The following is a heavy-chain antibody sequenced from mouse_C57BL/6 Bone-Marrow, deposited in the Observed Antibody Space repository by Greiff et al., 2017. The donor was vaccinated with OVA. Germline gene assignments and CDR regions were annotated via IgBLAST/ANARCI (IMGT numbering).Heavy chain of an antibody. D-gene: IGHD2-2*01. CDR3: ARSRSYYGYDVAWFAY. V-gene: IGHV1-85*01. J-gene: IGHJ3*01. CDR1: GYTFTSYD. Sequence: VQLQQSGPELVKPGASVKSSCKASGYTFTSYDINWVKQRPGQGLEWIGWIYPRDGSTKYNEKFKGKATLTVDTSSSTAYMELHSLTSEDSAVYFCARSRSYYGYDVAWFAYWGQGTLVTVSA. CDR2: IYPRDGST.